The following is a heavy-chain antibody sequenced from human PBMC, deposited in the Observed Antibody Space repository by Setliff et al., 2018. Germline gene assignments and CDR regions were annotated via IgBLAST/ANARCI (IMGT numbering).Heavy chain of an antibody. J-gene: IGHJ3*02. CDR3: ARRPIALAGYRKGAFDI. D-gene: IGHD6-19*01. Sequence: ASVKVSCKASAYILSSYGISWVRQAPGEGLEWMGWISPYNGVTSYAQNFRGRVTMTTDMSTSTVYMELRTLRSDDTAVYFCARRPIALAGYRKGAFDIWGQGTMVTVSS. CDR2: ISPYNGVT. CDR1: AYILSSYG. V-gene: IGHV1-18*01.